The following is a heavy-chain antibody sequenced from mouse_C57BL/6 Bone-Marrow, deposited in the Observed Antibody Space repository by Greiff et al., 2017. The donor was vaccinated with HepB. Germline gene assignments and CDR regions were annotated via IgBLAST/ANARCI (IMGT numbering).Heavy chain of an antibody. CDR2: IYPRSGNT. CDR3: ARLGVTTVVAPDAMDY. V-gene: IGHV1-81*01. Sequence: QVQLQQSGAELARPGASVKLSCKASGYTFTSYGISWVKQRTGQGLEWIGEIYPRSGNTYYNEKFKGKATLTADKSSSTAYMELRSLTSEDSAVYFCARLGVTTVVAPDAMDYWGQGTSVTVSS. CDR1: GYTFTSYG. J-gene: IGHJ4*01. D-gene: IGHD1-1*01.